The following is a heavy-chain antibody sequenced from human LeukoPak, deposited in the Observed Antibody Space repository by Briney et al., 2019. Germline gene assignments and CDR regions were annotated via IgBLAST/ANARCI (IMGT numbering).Heavy chain of an antibody. Sequence: GGSLRLSCAAFGFSFNNYAISWVRQAPGKGLEWVSAISGSGDNTYYADSVKGRFTISRDISKNRLYLQMNSLRAEDTAIYYCAKDRGVTPIPFDYWGQGTLVTVSS. D-gene: IGHD2-21*02. CDR1: GFSFNNYA. V-gene: IGHV3-23*01. CDR3: AKDRGVTPIPFDY. CDR2: ISGSGDNT. J-gene: IGHJ4*02.